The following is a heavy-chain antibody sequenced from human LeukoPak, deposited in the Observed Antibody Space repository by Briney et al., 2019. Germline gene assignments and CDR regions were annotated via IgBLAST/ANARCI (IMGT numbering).Heavy chain of an antibody. CDR3: TRRTGVQLPPLY. CDR2: IHYSGST. CDR1: GGSISSSSYY. J-gene: IGHJ4*02. V-gene: IGHV4-39*01. D-gene: IGHD2-2*01. Sequence: SETLSLTCTVSGGSISSSSYYWGWIRQPPGKGLEWIGTIHYSGSTYYNPSLKSRVTISVDTSRNQFSLKLTSVTAADTAVYYCTRRTGVQLPPLYWGQGTLVTVSS.